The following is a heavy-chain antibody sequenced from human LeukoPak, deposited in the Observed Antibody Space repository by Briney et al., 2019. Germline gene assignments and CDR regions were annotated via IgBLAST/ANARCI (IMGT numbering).Heavy chain of an antibody. CDR3: ARGHYYGSGSLDY. D-gene: IGHD3-10*01. Sequence: PGGSLRLPCAASGFTVSSNYMSWVRQAPGKGLEWVSGINWNGGSTGYADSVKGRFTISRDNAKNSLYLQMNSLRAEDTALYHCARGHYYGSGSLDYWGQGTLVTVSS. V-gene: IGHV3-20*01. CDR1: GFTVSSNY. CDR2: INWNGGST. J-gene: IGHJ4*02.